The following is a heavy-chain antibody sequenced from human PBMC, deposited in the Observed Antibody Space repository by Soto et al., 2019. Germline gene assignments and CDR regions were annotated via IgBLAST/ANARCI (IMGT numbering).Heavy chain of an antibody. D-gene: IGHD3-10*01. Sequence: QLKESGPGLVKPSETLPLSCTVSVASISSSSDYWAWIRQSPGRGLEWIGSIYHTGTTYYSPYLKSRVTMSVETSKNYFSLKLNSVTASDTAMYFCARHGPSAPRGFFDAWGQGILVTVSS. CDR2: IYHTGTT. CDR1: VASISSSSDY. V-gene: IGHV4-39*01. CDR3: ARHGPSAPRGFFDA. J-gene: IGHJ5*02.